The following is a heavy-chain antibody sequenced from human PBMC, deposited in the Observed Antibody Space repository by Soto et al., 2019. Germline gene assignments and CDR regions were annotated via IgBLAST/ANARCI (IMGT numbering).Heavy chain of an antibody. CDR2: IIPIFGTA. CDR3: ARAGRAATPDYYYYGMDV. Sequence: QVQLVQSGAEVKKPGSSVKVSCKASGGTFSSYAISWVRQAPGQGLEWMGGIIPIFGTANYAQKFQGRVTITADXXTXTXXMELSSLRSEDTAVYYCARAGRAATPDYYYYGMDVWGQGTTVTVSS. J-gene: IGHJ6*02. V-gene: IGHV1-69*12. CDR1: GGTFSSYA. D-gene: IGHD2-15*01.